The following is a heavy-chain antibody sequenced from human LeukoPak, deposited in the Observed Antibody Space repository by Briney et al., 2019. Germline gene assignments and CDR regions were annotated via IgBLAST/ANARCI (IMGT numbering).Heavy chain of an antibody. D-gene: IGHD3-3*01. V-gene: IGHV3-23*01. CDR1: GFTFSSYA. J-gene: IGHJ6*02. CDR3: AKAFGVVTFYYYYGMDV. Sequence: GGSLRLSCAASGFTFSSYAMSWVRQAPGQGLEWVSAISGSGGSTYYADSVKGRFTISRDNSKNTLYLQMNSLRAEDTAVYYCAKAFGVVTFYYYYGMDVWGQGTTVTVSS. CDR2: ISGSGGST.